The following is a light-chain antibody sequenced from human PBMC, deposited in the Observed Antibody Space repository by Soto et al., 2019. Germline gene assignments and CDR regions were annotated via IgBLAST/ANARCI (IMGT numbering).Light chain of an antibody. CDR2: AAS. CDR1: ETISTF. CDR3: QQSYNTSPIT. V-gene: IGKV1-39*01. Sequence: DIQMTQSPSSLSASVVDRVTMTFRASETISTFLNWYQHTPGKAPKLLIYAASHSQSGVPSRFSGSGSGTDFTLTISGLQPEDFASYYCQQSYNTSPITFGQGTRLEI. J-gene: IGKJ5*01.